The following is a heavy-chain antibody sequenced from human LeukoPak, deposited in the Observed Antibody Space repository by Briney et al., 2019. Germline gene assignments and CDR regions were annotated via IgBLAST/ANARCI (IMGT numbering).Heavy chain of an antibody. CDR2: ISGSGGST. CDR3: AKSQDDFWSGYPLFLDY. J-gene: IGHJ4*02. Sequence: PGGSLRLSCAASGVTFSSYAMSWVRQAPGKGLEWVSAISGSGGSTYYADSVKGRFTISRDNSKNTLYLQMNSLRAEDTAVYYRAKSQDDFWSGYPLFLDYWGQGTLVTVSS. CDR1: GVTFSSYA. V-gene: IGHV3-23*01. D-gene: IGHD3-3*01.